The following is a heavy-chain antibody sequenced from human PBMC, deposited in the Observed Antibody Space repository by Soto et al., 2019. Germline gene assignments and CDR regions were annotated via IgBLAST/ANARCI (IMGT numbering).Heavy chain of an antibody. V-gene: IGHV4-59*08. D-gene: IGHD4-4*01. Sequence: SETLSLTCTVSGGSISSYYWSWIRQPPGKGLEWIGYIYYSGSTNYNPSLKSRVTISVDTSKNQFSLKLSSVTAADTAVYYCARHAAVKTLPYYYYMDVWGKGTTVTVSS. J-gene: IGHJ6*03. CDR2: IYYSGST. CDR3: ARHAAVKTLPYYYYMDV. CDR1: GGSISSYY.